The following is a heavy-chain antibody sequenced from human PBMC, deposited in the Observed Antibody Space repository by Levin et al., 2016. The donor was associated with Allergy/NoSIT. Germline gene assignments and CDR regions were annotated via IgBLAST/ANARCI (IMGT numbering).Heavy chain of an antibody. CDR2: INKDGRTT. D-gene: IGHD3-10*02. Sequence: GESLKISCAASGFRFSDYWMHWVRQVPGKGLVWVAHINKDGRTTNYGDSVKGRFTISRDNAKNTLFLEMNSLRPEDTADYYCARGMLKNYGVDVWGQGTTVTVSS. J-gene: IGHJ6*02. CDR3: ARGMLKNYGVDV. CDR1: GFRFSDYW. V-gene: IGHV3-74*01.